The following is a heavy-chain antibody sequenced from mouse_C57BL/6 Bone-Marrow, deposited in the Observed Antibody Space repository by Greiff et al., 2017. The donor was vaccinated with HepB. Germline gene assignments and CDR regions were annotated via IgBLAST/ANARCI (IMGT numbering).Heavy chain of an antibody. CDR2: IYPRSGNT. J-gene: IGHJ3*01. Sequence: QVQLQQSGAELARPGASVKLSCKASGYTFTSYGISWVKQRTGQGLEWIGEIYPRSGNTYYNEKFKGKATLTADKSSSTAYMELRSLTSEDSAVYFCLYYYGSSCAGAWFAYWGQGTLVTVSA. D-gene: IGHD1-1*01. V-gene: IGHV1-81*01. CDR1: GYTFTSYG. CDR3: LYYYGSSCAGAWFAY.